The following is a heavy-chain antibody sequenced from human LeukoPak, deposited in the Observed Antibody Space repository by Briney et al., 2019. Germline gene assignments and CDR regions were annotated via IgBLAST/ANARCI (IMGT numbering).Heavy chain of an antibody. D-gene: IGHD4-17*01. CDR2: ISGSSNTI. V-gene: IGHV3-48*02. CDR1: GFTFSSYA. Sequence: GGSLRLSCVASGFTFSSYAMNWVRQSPGKGLEWVSYISGSSNTIYYADSVKGRFTISGDNAKNSLYLQMNSLRDEDTAVYYCARAVTTVTRGGLVFDYWGQGALVTVSS. CDR3: ARAVTTVTRGGLVFDY. J-gene: IGHJ4*02.